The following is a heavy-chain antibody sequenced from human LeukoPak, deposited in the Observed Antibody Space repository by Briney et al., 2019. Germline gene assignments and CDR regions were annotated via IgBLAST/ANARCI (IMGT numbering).Heavy chain of an antibody. D-gene: IGHD5-24*01. CDR3: ARAGEMNWFDP. V-gene: IGHV1-69*04. CDR2: IIPIFGIA. CDR1: GGTFSSYA. J-gene: IGHJ5*02. Sequence: GASVKVSCKASGGTFSSYAISWVRQAPGQGLEWMGRIIPIFGIANYAQKFQGRVTITADKSTSTAYMELSSLRSEDTAVYYCARAGEMNWFDPWGREPWSPSPQ.